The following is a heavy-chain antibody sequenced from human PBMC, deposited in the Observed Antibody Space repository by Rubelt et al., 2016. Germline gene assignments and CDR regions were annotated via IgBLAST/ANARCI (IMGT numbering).Heavy chain of an antibody. J-gene: IGHJ3*02. CDR3: ASPDPTRAAHTGPLDI. Sequence: EVQLVQSGAEVKKPGESLKISCKGSGYSFTSYWIGWVRQMPGKGLEWMGIIYPGDSDTRYSPSFQGLVTISADKSISTAYWQGGSLKASDTATYYCASPDPTRAAHTGPLDIWGQGTVVTVSS. CDR1: GYSFTSYW. D-gene: IGHD2-8*02. V-gene: IGHV5-51*01. CDR2: IYPGDSDT.